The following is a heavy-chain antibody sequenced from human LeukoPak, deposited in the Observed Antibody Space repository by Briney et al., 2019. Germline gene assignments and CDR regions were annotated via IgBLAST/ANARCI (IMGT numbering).Heavy chain of an antibody. V-gene: IGHV4-4*07. Sequence: SEALSLTCTVSGGSISSYYWSWIRQPAGKGLEWIGRIYTSGSTNYNPSLKSRVTMSVDTSKNQFSLKLSSVTAADTAVYYFFFQAADGIRDFDWLLFFDYWGQGTLVTVSS. CDR3: FFQAADGIRDFDWLLFFDY. D-gene: IGHD3-9*01. CDR1: GGSISSYY. CDR2: IYTSGST. J-gene: IGHJ4*02.